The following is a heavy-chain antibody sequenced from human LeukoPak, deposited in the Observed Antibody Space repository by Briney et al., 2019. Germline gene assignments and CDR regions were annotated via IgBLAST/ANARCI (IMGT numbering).Heavy chain of an antibody. CDR3: ARDRYSYGMDV. Sequence: GGSLRLSCVASGFPFSSYWMTWVRQAPGKGLEWVANIKQDGSKKSYVDSVKGRFTISRENAKNSLYLQMNSLRAGDTAVYYCARDRYSYGMDVWGQGTTVTVSS. CDR1: GFPFSSYW. V-gene: IGHV3-7*01. J-gene: IGHJ6*02. CDR2: IKQDGSKK.